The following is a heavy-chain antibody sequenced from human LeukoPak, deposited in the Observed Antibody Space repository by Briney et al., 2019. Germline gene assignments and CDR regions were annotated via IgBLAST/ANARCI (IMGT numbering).Heavy chain of an antibody. D-gene: IGHD3-9*01. Sequence: PGGSLRLSCAASGFTFSSYSMNWVRQAPGKGLEWVSSISSSSSYIYYADSVKGRFTISRDNAKNSLYLQMNSLRAEDTAVYYCARVLTSYYDILTGPPYYYGMDVWGKGTTVTVSS. CDR1: GFTFSSYS. V-gene: IGHV3-21*01. CDR3: ARVLTSYYDILTGPPYYYGMDV. J-gene: IGHJ6*04. CDR2: ISSSSSYI.